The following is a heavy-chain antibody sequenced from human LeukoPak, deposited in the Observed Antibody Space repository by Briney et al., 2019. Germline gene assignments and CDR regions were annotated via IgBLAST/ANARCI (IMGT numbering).Heavy chain of an antibody. J-gene: IGHJ6*03. Sequence: PSETLSLTCTVSGGSISTSTYYWGWIRQPPGKGLEWIGRISYTGNISYNPSLKSRVTISVDTSKNQFSLKLSSVTAADTAVYYCARQVAGWGNYYYMDVWGKGTTVTVSS. D-gene: IGHD6-19*01. CDR1: GGSISTSTYY. V-gene: IGHV4-39*01. CDR2: ISYTGNI. CDR3: ARQVAGWGNYYYMDV.